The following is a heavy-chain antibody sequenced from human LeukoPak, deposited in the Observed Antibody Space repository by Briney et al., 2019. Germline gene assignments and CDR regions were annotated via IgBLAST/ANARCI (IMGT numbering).Heavy chain of an antibody. CDR1: GGSISSGGYY. Sequence: PSETLSLTCTVSGGSISSGGYYWSWIRQHPGKGLEWIGYIYYSGSTYYNPSLKSRVTISVDTSKNQFSLKLSSVTAADTAVYYCARDLGIGYCSGGSCYNFYGMDVCGQGTTVTVSS. CDR3: ARDLGIGYCSGGSCYNFYGMDV. V-gene: IGHV4-30-4*08. CDR2: IYYSGST. D-gene: IGHD2-15*01. J-gene: IGHJ6*02.